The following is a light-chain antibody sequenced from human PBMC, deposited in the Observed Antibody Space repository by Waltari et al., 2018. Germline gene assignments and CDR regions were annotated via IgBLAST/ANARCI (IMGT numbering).Light chain of an antibody. CDR2: VAS. CDR3: LQHHTFPWT. V-gene: IGKV1-17*03. Sequence: DIHMTQSPAAMSASVGDRVTITCRASQGIRNYLAWFQQKPGKVPKRLIYVASSLLSGVPSRFSGSGSGTEFTLTISSLQPEDVATYYCLQHHTFPWTFGQGTKVEIK. CDR1: QGIRNY. J-gene: IGKJ1*01.